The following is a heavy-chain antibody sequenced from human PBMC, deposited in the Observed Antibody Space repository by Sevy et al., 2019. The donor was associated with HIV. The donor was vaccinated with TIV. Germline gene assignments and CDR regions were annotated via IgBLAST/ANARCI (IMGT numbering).Heavy chain of an antibody. Sequence: GGSLRLSCAASGFTFSSYAMHWVRQAPGKGLEWVAVISYDGSNKYYADSVKGRFTISRDNSKNTLYLQMNSLRAEDTAVYYCAREGDILLVPAATRSFDYWGQGTLVTVSS. V-gene: IGHV3-30-3*01. CDR1: GFTFSSYA. D-gene: IGHD2-2*01. J-gene: IGHJ4*02. CDR3: AREGDILLVPAATRSFDY. CDR2: ISYDGSNK.